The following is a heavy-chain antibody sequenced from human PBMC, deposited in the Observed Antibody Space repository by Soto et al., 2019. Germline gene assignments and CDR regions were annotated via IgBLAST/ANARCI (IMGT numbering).Heavy chain of an antibody. CDR1: ELTFSNAW. V-gene: IGHV3-15*01. CDR3: TQDPWRCGGVSCYGPFDH. Sequence: EVQLVESGGGLVKPGGSLRLSCAASELTFSNAWMSWVRQAPGKGLEWVGRIKSKSDDGTTDYAAPLKGRFIISRDDSKNTVFQKMSSLKTGNTALFYCTQDPWRCGGVSCYGPFDHWGREPLVTVSS. CDR2: IKSKSDDGTT. J-gene: IGHJ4*02. D-gene: IGHD2-15*01.